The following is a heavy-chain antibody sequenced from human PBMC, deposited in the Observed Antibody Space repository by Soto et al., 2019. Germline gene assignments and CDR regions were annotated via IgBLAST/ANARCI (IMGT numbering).Heavy chain of an antibody. CDR2: VSSTGST. CDR3: AKLAGYCIGNSCHGDYAMDV. Sequence: SDTLSLTCTVSGASIAQYYWNWIRQSPGKGLEWIVSVSSTGSTVYNPSLKSRVTISVDRSKNQFSLKLSSVTAADTAVYYCAKLAGYCIGNSCHGDYAMDVWGQGTALTVSS. D-gene: IGHD2-15*01. CDR1: GASIAQYY. V-gene: IGHV4-59*12. J-gene: IGHJ6*02.